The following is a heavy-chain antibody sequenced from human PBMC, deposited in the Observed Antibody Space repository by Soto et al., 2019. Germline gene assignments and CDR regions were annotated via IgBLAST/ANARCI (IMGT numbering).Heavy chain of an antibody. CDR1: GFIFSDYA. CDR3: AREWGRSYYYGMDV. V-gene: IGHV3-30-3*01. D-gene: IGHD3-10*01. Sequence: QVQLVDSGGGVVQPERSLRLSCRASGFIFSDYAIHWVRQAPGRGLEWVAVLIDDGYFQYYADSVKGRFTISSDKSNNTVYLHMSSLRVDDTAVYYCAREWGRSYYYGMDVWGQGTTVILSS. J-gene: IGHJ6*02. CDR2: LIDDGYFQ.